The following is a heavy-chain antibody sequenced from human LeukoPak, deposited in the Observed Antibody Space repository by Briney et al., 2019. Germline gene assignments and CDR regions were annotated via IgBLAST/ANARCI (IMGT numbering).Heavy chain of an antibody. Sequence: GGSLRLSCAPYTLSFTTKAMTCVSHPQRKGLEWVSTISDSGGPTNYVDSAKGPLTISRDNSKNTVYLQMNSLRVEDTAVYYCARGAKLLWFDPWGQGTLVSVSS. D-gene: IGHD4-23*01. J-gene: IGHJ5*02. CDR2: ISDSGGPT. CDR3: ARGAKLLWFDP. CDR1: TLSFTTKA. V-gene: IGHV3-23*01.